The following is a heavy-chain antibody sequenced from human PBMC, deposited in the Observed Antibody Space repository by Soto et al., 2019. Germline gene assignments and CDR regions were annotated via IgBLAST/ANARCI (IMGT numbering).Heavy chain of an antibody. V-gene: IGHV3-48*02. Sequence: GGSLRLSCAASGFTFSSYSLNWVRQAPGKGLDWVSYISSSSSTIYYADSVKGRFTISRDNAKNSLYLQMNSLRDEDTAVYYFARDSGPVLRYPVMDVCGQGTTVTVSS. D-gene: IGHD3-9*01. J-gene: IGHJ6*02. CDR3: ARDSGPVLRYPVMDV. CDR1: GFTFSSYS. CDR2: ISSSSSTI.